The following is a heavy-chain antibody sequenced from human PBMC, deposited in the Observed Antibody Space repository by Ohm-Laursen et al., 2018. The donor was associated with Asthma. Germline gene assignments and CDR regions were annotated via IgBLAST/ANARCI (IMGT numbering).Heavy chain of an antibody. V-gene: IGHV3-30*03. D-gene: IGHD6-19*01. Sequence: SLRLSCAASGFTFSSYGMHWVRQAPGKGLEWVAVISYDGSNKYYADSVKGRFTISRDNSKNTLYLQMNSLRAEDTAVYYCAREAGSGWYSYFDYWGQGTLVTVSS. J-gene: IGHJ4*02. CDR3: AREAGSGWYSYFDY. CDR1: GFTFSSYG. CDR2: ISYDGSNK.